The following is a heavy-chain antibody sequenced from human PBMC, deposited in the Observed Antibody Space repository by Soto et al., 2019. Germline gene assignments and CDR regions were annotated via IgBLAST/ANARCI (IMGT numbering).Heavy chain of an antibody. Sequence: LSLTCGGSGGTIRSPDWWTWVRQPPGKGLEWIGEIFQSGSTNYTPSLESRVTISVDKSKNQFSLTLTSVTAADTAVYFCARGRGRYSSGWSWFDPWGQGILVTVS. J-gene: IGHJ5*02. CDR3: ARGRGRYSSGWSWFDP. D-gene: IGHD6-19*01. CDR1: GGTIRSPDW. V-gene: IGHV4-4*01. CDR2: IFQSGST.